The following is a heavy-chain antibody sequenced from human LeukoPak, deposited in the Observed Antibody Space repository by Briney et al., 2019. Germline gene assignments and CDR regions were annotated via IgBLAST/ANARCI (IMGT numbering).Heavy chain of an antibody. D-gene: IGHD3-10*01. CDR3: ARDSAMVRGTVDY. J-gene: IGHJ4*02. Sequence: ASVKVSCKSPGYTFTSYYMYWVRQAPGQGLEWMGIINPSGGSTSYAQKFQGRVTMTRDTSTSTVYMELSSLRSEDTAVYYCARDSAMVRGTVDYSGQGTLVTVSS. CDR2: INPSGGST. CDR1: GYTFTSYY. V-gene: IGHV1-46*01.